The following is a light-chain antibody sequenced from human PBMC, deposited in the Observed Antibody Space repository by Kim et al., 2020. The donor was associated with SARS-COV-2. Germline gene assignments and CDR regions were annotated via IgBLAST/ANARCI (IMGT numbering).Light chain of an antibody. CDR2: QNT. CDR1: KLGDKF. J-gene: IGLJ3*02. CDR3: QAWGSSIHWV. Sequence: SYELTQPPSVSVSPGQTATITCSGEKLGDKFVCWYQQKPGQSPQLVIYQNTKRPSGIPERFSGSNSGNIATLTISGTQATDEADFYCQAWGSSIHWVFGGVTKLTVL. V-gene: IGLV3-1*01.